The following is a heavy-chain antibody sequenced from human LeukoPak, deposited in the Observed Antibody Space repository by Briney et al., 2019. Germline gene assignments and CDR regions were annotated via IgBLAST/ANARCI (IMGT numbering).Heavy chain of an antibody. CDR1: GGSFSGYY. CDR2: INHSGST. Sequence: SETLSLTCAVYGGSFSGYYWSWIRQPPGKGLEWIGEINHSGSTNYNPSLKSRVTISVDTPKNQFSLKLSSVTAADTAVYYCARGPRYCSGGSCYQYYYYYMDVWGKGTTVTVSS. CDR3: ARGPRYCSGGSCYQYYYYYMDV. V-gene: IGHV4-34*01. D-gene: IGHD2-15*01. J-gene: IGHJ6*03.